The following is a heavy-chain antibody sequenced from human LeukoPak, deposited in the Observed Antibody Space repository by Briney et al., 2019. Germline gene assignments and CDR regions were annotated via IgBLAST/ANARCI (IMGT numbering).Heavy chain of an antibody. Sequence: ASVKVSCKASGYTFTGYYMHWVRQAPGQGLERMGWFNPNSGGTNYAQKFQGRVTMTRDTSISTAYMELSRLRSEDTAVYYCARAWTYQLLAPHDAFDIWGQGTMVTVSS. CDR3: ARAWTYQLLAPHDAFDI. CDR1: GYTFTGYY. D-gene: IGHD2-2*01. J-gene: IGHJ3*02. CDR2: FNPNSGGT. V-gene: IGHV1-2*02.